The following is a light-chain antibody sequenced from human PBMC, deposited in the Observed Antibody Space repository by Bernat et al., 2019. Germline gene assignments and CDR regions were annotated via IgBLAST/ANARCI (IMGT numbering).Light chain of an antibody. CDR2: DVT. Sequence: QSALTQPASVSGSPGQSITISCTGTSSDVGGYNYVSWYQQHPGKAPKLMIYDVTNRPSGISIRFSGSKSGNTASLTISGLQAEDEADYYCSSFTTINTYVFGTGTEVTVL. J-gene: IGLJ1*01. CDR1: SSDVGGYNY. V-gene: IGLV2-14*03. CDR3: SSFTTINTYV.